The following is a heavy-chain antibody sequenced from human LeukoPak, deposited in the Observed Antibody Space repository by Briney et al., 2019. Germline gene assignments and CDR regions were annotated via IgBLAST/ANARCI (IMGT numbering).Heavy chain of an antibody. D-gene: IGHD6-13*01. J-gene: IGHJ4*02. Sequence: GGSLRLSCATSGVAFSKYSMQWVRQAPGKGLEWVAFIRYDGSNKYYADSVKGRFTISRDNSKNTLYLQMNSLRAEDTAVYYCAKDSSSWYAQDFDYWGQGTLVTVSS. CDR1: GVAFSKYS. CDR2: IRYDGSNK. CDR3: AKDSSSWYAQDFDY. V-gene: IGHV3-30*02.